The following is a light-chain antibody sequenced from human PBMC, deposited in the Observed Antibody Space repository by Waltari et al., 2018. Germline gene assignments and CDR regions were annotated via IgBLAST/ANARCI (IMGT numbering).Light chain of an antibody. CDR1: SSDVGGYNY. CDR3: SSYAGSDTWRYV. CDR2: EVP. V-gene: IGLV2-8*01. J-gene: IGLJ1*01. Sequence: QSALTQPPSASVSPGQSVTLPGTRTSSDVGGYNYVSWFQHPPGKPPNLMIYEVPQRPSGVPDRFSGSKSGNTASLTVSGLQAEDEADYYCSSYAGSDTWRYVFGTGTKVTVL.